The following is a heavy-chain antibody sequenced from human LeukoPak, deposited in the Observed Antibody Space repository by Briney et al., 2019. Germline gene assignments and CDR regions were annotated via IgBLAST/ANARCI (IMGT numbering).Heavy chain of an antibody. CDR1: GGSFSGYY. V-gene: IGHV4-34*01. CDR3: ARLSTYYYGSGSYGLYWFDP. J-gene: IGHJ5*02. CDR2: INHSGST. D-gene: IGHD3-10*01. Sequence: PSETLSLTCAVYGGSFSGYYWSWIRQPPGKGLEWIGEINHSGSTNYIPSLKSRVTISVDTSKNQFSLKLSSVTAADTAVYYCARLSTYYYGSGSYGLYWFDPWGQGTLVTVSS.